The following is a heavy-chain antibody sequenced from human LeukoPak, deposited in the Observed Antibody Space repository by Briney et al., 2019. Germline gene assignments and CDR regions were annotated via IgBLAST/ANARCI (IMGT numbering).Heavy chain of an antibody. CDR3: ARHPYSGSYHFDY. CDR2: INPNSGGT. Sequence: ASVKVSCKASGYIFTGYYMHWVRQAPGQGLEWMGWINPNSGGTNSAQKFQGRVTTTRDTSISTAYMELSRPTSDDTAVYYCARHPYSGSYHFDYWGQGTLVTVSS. CDR1: GYIFTGYY. V-gene: IGHV1-2*02. J-gene: IGHJ4*02. D-gene: IGHD1-26*01.